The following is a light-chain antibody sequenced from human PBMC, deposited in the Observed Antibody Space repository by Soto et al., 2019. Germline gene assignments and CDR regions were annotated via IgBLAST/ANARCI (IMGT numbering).Light chain of an antibody. J-gene: IGKJ1*01. V-gene: IGKV3-15*01. CDR2: GAS. CDR1: QSVSSN. Sequence: EIVMTQSPATLSVSPGERATLSCRASQSVSSNLGWYQHKPGQAPRLLIYGASTRATGIPARFSGSGSGTEFTLTISSLQSEDFAVYYCQQYDNWPTWTFGQGTKLEIK. CDR3: QQYDNWPTWT.